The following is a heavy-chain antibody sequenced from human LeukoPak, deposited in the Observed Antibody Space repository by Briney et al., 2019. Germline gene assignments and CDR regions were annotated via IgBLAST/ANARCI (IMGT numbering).Heavy chain of an antibody. CDR1: GFTFSSYW. Sequence: GFLRPSCAASGFTFSSYWMHWGRQTPGKGVVVVLRFNSDGSSTSYADSVKGRFTISRDNAKNTLYLQMNSLRAEDTAVYYCAREGPAATRKTYGMDVWGKGTTVTVSS. CDR2: FNSDGSST. D-gene: IGHD2-2*01. J-gene: IGHJ6*04. V-gene: IGHV3-74*01. CDR3: AREGPAATRKTYGMDV.